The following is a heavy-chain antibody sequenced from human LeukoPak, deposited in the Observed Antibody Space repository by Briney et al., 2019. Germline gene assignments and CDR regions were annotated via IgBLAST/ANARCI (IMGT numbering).Heavy chain of an antibody. D-gene: IGHD6-6*01. V-gene: IGHV3-74*01. CDR3: ARDFRWTPHHTRIAARGGNAFDI. Sequence: PGGSLRLSCAASGFTFSSYWMHWVREAPGRGLVWVSRINSDGSSTSYADSVKGRFTISRDNAKNTLYLQMNSLRAEDTAVYYCARDFRWTPHHTRIAARGGNAFDIWGQGTMVTVSS. CDR2: INSDGSST. J-gene: IGHJ3*02. CDR1: GFTFSSYW.